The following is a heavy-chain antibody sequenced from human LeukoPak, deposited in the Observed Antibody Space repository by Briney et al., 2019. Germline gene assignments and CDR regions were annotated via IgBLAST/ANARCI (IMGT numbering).Heavy chain of an antibody. Sequence: SETLSLTCTVSGGSISSYYWSWIRQPPGKGLEWIGYIYYSGSTNYNPSLKSRVTISVDTSKNQFSLKLSSVTAADTAVYYCARGDYDFWSGYTQLDYWGQGTLVTVSS. V-gene: IGHV4-59*01. CDR3: ARGDYDFWSGYTQLDY. J-gene: IGHJ4*02. CDR1: GGSISSYY. D-gene: IGHD3-3*01. CDR2: IYYSGST.